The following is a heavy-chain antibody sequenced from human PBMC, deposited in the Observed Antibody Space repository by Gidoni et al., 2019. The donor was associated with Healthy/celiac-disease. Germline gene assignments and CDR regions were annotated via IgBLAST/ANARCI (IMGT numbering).Heavy chain of an antibody. Sequence: EVQLVESGGGLVKPGGSLRLSCAASGFTCSSYSMNWVRQAPGKGLEWVSSISSSSSYIYYADSVKGRFTISRDNAKNSLYLQMNSLRAEDTAVYYCAREDIAAAGPDYWGQGTLVTVSS. J-gene: IGHJ4*02. CDR3: AREDIAAAGPDY. D-gene: IGHD6-13*01. CDR1: GFTCSSYS. V-gene: IGHV3-21*01. CDR2: ISSSSSYI.